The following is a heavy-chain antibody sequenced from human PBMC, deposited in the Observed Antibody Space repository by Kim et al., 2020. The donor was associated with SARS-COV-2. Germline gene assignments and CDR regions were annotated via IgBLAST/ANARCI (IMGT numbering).Heavy chain of an antibody. CDR2: IYYSGST. Sequence: SETLSLTCTVSGGSISSGGYYWSWIRQHPGKGLEWIGYIYYSGSTYYNPSLKSRVTISVDTSKNQLSLKLSSVTAADTAVYYCARGQGLITMIVVVVGAFDYWGQGTLVTVSS. J-gene: IGHJ4*02. CDR3: ARGQGLITMIVVVVGAFDY. D-gene: IGHD3-22*01. CDR1: GGSISSGGYY. V-gene: IGHV4-31*03.